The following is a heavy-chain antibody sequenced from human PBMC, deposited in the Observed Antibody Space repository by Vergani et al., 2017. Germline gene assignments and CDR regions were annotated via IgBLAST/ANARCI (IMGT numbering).Heavy chain of an antibody. V-gene: IGHV1-46*01. CDR2: INPSGGST. CDR1: GYTFTSYY. D-gene: IGHD2-2*01. J-gene: IGHJ4*02. CDR3: ARGPADIVVVPAAIFDY. Sequence: QVQLVQSGAEVKKPGASVKVSCKASGYTFTSYYMHWVRQAPGQGLEWMGIINPSGGSTSYAQKFQGRVTMTRDTSTSTVYMELSSLRSDVTAVYYCARGPADIVVVPAAIFDYWGQGTLVTVSS.